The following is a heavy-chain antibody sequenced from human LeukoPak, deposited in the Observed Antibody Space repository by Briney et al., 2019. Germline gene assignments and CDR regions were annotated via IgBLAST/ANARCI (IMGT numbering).Heavy chain of an antibody. D-gene: IGHD1-26*01. CDR1: GGSISSYY. Sequence: SETLSLTCTVSGGSISSYYWSWIRQPPGKGLEWIGYIYYSGSTNYNPSLKSRVTISVDTSKNQFSLKLSSVTAADTAVYYCASGSYYAGSWGQGTLVTVSS. J-gene: IGHJ5*02. V-gene: IGHV4-59*01. CDR3: ASGSYYAGS. CDR2: IYYSGST.